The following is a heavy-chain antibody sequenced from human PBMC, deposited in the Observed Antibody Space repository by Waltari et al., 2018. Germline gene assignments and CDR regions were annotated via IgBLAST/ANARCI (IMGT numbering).Heavy chain of an antibody. CDR2: IKQDGSEK. J-gene: IGHJ6*02. Sequence: EMQLLESGGDLVQPGGSLRRSCGASGNTFADSWLTWVRQAPGKGLEWVANIKQDGSEKNYMDSVKGRFTISRDNAKKSLYLEMNNLRVEDTAVYYCARVGATDLPYFYGMDVWGQGTTVTVSS. D-gene: IGHD1-26*01. CDR1: GNTFADSW. V-gene: IGHV3-7*01. CDR3: ARVGATDLPYFYGMDV.